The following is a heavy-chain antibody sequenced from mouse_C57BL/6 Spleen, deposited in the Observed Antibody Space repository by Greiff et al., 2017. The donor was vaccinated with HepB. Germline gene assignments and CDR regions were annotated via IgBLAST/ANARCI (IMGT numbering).Heavy chain of an antibody. J-gene: IGHJ3*01. CDR1: GYSITSGYY. V-gene: IGHV3-6*01. Sequence: SGPGLVKPSQSLSLTCSVTGYSITSGYYWNWIRQFPGNKLEWMGYISYDGSNNYNPSLKNRISITRDTSKNQFFLKLNSATTEDTATYYCARDLDYDGGFAYWGQGTLVTVSA. CDR2: ISYDGSN. CDR3: ARDLDYDGGFAY. D-gene: IGHD2-4*01.